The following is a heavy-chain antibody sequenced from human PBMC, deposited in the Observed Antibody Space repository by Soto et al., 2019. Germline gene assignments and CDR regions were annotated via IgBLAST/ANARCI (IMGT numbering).Heavy chain of an antibody. V-gene: IGHV4-30-2*01. D-gene: IGHD2-2*01. CDR1: GGSVNRGGYS. CDR3: ARSIVTPSAMFDH. J-gene: IGHJ5*02. CDR2: IYRTGHT. Sequence: SETLSLTCAVSGGSVNRGGYSWGWIRQTPGKGLEWLAYIYRTGHTIYNPSLNSRATISLDEPNNQFSLHLTSVTAADTAVYYCARSIVTPSAMFDHWGQGLLVTVPQ.